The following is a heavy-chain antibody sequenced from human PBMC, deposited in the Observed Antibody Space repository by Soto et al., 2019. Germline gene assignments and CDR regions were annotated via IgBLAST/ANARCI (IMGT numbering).Heavy chain of an antibody. CDR1: GFTFSGSA. Sequence: PGGSLRLSCAASGFTFSGSAIHWVRQASGKGLEWVGHIRNKPNNYATGYAASVKGRFTISRDDSKNTAYLQMNSLKTEDTAIYYCTRHFESCSNGVCYTKLNQKFDYWGQGTLVTVSS. V-gene: IGHV3-73*01. J-gene: IGHJ4*02. CDR3: TRHFESCSNGVCYTKLNQKFDY. D-gene: IGHD2-8*01. CDR2: IRNKPNNYAT.